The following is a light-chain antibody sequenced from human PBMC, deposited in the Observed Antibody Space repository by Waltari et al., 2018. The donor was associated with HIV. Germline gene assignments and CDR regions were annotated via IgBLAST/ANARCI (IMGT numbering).Light chain of an antibody. Sequence: EVVLTQSPATLSMSPGDRATLSCRASQTVYTDLTWYRQTPGPPPALLIYASSSRLTGGPARFSGSGSGTEFTLTSTGLQSEDFALYYCQQYNVFPQTFGQGTKV. V-gene: IGKV3-15*01. CDR3: QQYNVFPQT. J-gene: IGKJ1*01. CDR1: QTVYTD. CDR2: ASS.